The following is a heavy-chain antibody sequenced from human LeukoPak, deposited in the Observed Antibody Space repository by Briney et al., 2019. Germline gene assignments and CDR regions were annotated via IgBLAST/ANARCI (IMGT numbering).Heavy chain of an antibody. Sequence: KPSETLSLTCTVSGGSISSYYWSWIRQPPGKGLEWIGYIYYSGSTNYNPSLKSRVTISVDTSKNQFSLKLSSVTAADTAVYYRARVGRQWLVDVYWFDPWGQGTLVTVSS. V-gene: IGHV4-59*01. CDR3: ARVGRQWLVDVYWFDP. CDR2: IYYSGST. CDR1: GGSISSYY. J-gene: IGHJ5*02. D-gene: IGHD6-19*01.